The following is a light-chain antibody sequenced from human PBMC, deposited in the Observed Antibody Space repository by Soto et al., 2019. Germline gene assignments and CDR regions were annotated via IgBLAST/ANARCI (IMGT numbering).Light chain of an antibody. Sequence: DIQMTQSPSSLSASVGDRVTITCRASQGISTYLNWYQQKPGKAPKLLIYAASSLQSGVPSRFSGSGSEADFTLTIRSLDPEDFATYSCQQCYSTRWPFGQGTKGEIK. CDR3: QQCYSTRWP. CDR2: AAS. V-gene: IGKV1-39*01. CDR1: QGISTY. J-gene: IGKJ1*01.